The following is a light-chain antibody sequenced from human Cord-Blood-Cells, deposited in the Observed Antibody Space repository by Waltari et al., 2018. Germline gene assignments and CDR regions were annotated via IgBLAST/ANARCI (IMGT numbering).Light chain of an antibody. V-gene: IGKV4-1*01. J-gene: IGKJ1*01. CDR3: QQYYSTPWT. CDR1: QSVLYSSNNKNY. CDR2: WTS. Sequence: DIVMTQSPVSLAVSLGERATINSKPSQSVLYSSNNKNYLAWYQQKPGQPPKLLIYWTSTRESGVPDRFSGSGSGTDFTLTISSLQAEDVAVYYCQQYYSTPWTFGQGTKVEIK.